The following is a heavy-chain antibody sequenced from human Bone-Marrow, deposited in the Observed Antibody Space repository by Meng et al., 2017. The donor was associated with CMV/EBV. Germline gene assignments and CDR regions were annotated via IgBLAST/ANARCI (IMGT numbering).Heavy chain of an antibody. CDR1: GFTFSSYG. Sequence: LSLTCAASGFTFSSYGMSWVRQAPGKGLEWVSGISNSGGSTYYADSVKGRFTISRDNSKTTLYLQMNSLRAEDTAVYYCARESYYYDSSGYYHFDYWGQGTLVTVSS. J-gene: IGHJ4*02. D-gene: IGHD3-22*01. CDR2: ISNSGGST. V-gene: IGHV3-23*01. CDR3: ARESYYYDSSGYYHFDY.